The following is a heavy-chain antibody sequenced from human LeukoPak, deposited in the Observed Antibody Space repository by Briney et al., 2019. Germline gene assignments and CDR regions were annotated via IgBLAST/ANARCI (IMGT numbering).Heavy chain of an antibody. Sequence: PSETLSLTCTVSGGSISSYYWSWIRQPPGKGLEWIGYIYTSGSTNYNPSLKSRVTISVDTSKNQFSLKLSSVTAADTAVYYCARYYYDSSGYYYGSSFDPWGQGTLVTVPS. D-gene: IGHD3-22*01. CDR1: GGSISSYY. CDR3: ARYYYDSSGYYYGSSFDP. CDR2: IYTSGST. V-gene: IGHV4-59*01. J-gene: IGHJ5*02.